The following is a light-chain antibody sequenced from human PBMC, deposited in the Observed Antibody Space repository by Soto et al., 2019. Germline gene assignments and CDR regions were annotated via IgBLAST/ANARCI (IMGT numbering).Light chain of an antibody. J-gene: IGLJ1*01. V-gene: IGLV2-8*01. CDR3: KSYAGSNTYV. CDR2: EVV. Sequence: QSALAQPPSASGSPGQSVTISCTGTKNDILVYDFVSWYQHHPGKAPRLIIYEVVQRPSGVPDRFSGSKSGNTASLTVSGLQAADEADYFCKSYAGSNTYVFGSGTKVTVL. CDR1: KNDILVYDF.